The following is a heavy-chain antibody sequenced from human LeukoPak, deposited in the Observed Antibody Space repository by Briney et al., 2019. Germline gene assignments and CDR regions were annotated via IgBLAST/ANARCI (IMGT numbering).Heavy chain of an antibody. Sequence: GGTYKYYADSGKGRFTISRDNSKNTLYLQMNSLRAEYTALFYCARANLIYRADLLYYFYYCGQGTLVTVSS. J-gene: IGHJ4*02. CDR2: GGTYK. D-gene: IGHD3-16*01. CDR3: ARANLIYRADLLYYFYY. V-gene: IGHV3-30*14.